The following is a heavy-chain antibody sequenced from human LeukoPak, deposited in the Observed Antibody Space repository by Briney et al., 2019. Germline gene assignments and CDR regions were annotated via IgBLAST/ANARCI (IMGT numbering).Heavy chain of an antibody. V-gene: IGHV3-11*01. J-gene: IGHJ4*02. CDR3: ARLQYFDWFIDY. CDR2: ISSSGSAI. Sequence: GGSLRLSCAASGFTFSDYYMSWIRQAPGKGLEGVSYISSSGSAIYYADSVKGRFTVSRDNAKNSLYLQMNTLRAEDTAVYYCARLQYFDWFIDYWGQGTLVTVSS. D-gene: IGHD3-9*01. CDR1: GFTFSDYY.